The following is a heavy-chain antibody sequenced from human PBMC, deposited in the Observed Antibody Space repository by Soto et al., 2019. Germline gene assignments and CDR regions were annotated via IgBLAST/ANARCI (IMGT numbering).Heavy chain of an antibody. J-gene: IGHJ4*02. V-gene: IGHV3-11*05. CDR3: TRGSSSHLDF. Sequence: QVQLVESGGGLVKPGGSLRLSCAASGFTFSDYYMTWVRLAPGKGLEHISYITSRSAYIKYADSVKGRFIISRDNTEKTLFLQMNSLRVEDTAVYYCTRGSSSHLDFWGQGTLVTVSS. CDR2: ITSRSAYI. D-gene: IGHD6-13*01. CDR1: GFTFSDYY.